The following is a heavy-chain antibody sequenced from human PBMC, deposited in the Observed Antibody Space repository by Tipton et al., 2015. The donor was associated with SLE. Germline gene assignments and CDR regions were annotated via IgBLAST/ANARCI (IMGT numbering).Heavy chain of an antibody. V-gene: IGHV4-59*01. D-gene: IGHD6-6*01. CDR2: IHSSGST. Sequence: TLSLTCTVSGAPISSSYWSWLRQPPGKGLEWIGFIHSSGSTKYNPSLTSRITISLDTSKNQFSLKLTSVTAADTAVYYCTRGGASSKWLDPWGQGVLVTVSS. J-gene: IGHJ5*02. CDR3: TRGGASSKWLDP. CDR1: GAPISSSY.